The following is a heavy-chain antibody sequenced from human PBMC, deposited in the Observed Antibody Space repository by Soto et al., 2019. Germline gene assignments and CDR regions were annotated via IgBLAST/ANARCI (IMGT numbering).Heavy chain of an antibody. V-gene: IGHV3-7*01. D-gene: IGHD6-6*01. CDR2: IKEDGSDK. CDR1: GFPFVNLW. Sequence: ESGGGLVQPGGSLRLSFAAPGFPFVNLWRTWFRQVPGKGLEWVANIKEDGSDKYYVDSVKGRFTVSRDNAKNSLYLQMDSLRVEDTAVYYCARGRSSSDWGQGTLVTVSS. J-gene: IGHJ4*02. CDR3: ARGRSSSD.